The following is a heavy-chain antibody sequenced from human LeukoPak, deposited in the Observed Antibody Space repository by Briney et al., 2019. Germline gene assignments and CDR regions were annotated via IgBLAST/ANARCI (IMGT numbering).Heavy chain of an antibody. CDR1: GYTFTGYY. V-gene: IGHV1-2*02. D-gene: IGHD6-13*01. CDR3: ASWWYSSSWYKGGVDI. J-gene: IGHJ3*02. CDR2: INPNSGGT. Sequence: ASVKVSCKASGYTFTGYYMHWVRQAPGPGLEWMGWINPNSGGTNYAQKFQGRVPMTRDTSISTAYMELSRLRSDDTAVYYCASWWYSSSWYKGGVDIWGQGTMVTVSS.